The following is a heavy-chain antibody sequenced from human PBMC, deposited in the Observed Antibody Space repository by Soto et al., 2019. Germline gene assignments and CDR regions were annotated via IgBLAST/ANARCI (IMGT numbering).Heavy chain of an antibody. CDR2: INAGNGNT. Sequence: QVQLVQSGAEEKKPGASVKVSCKASGYTFTTYAMHWVRQAPGQRLEWMGWINAGNGNTKYSQKFQGRVTITRDTSASTAYTELSSLRSEDTAVYYCARDWGTTTVSLNWFDPWGQGTLVTVSS. V-gene: IGHV1-3*05. D-gene: IGHD4-17*01. CDR3: ARDWGTTTVSLNWFDP. CDR1: GYTFTTYA. J-gene: IGHJ5*02.